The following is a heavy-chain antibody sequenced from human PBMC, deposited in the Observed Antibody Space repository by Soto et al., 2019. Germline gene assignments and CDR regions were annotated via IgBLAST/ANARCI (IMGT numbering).Heavy chain of an antibody. Sequence: SETLSLTCTVSGGSISSSSYYWGWIRQHTGKGLEWIGSIYYSGSTYYNPSLKSRVTISVDTSKNQFSLKLSSVTAADTAVYYCARVLGFLEWLLKENYYFGMDVWGQGTSVT. V-gene: IGHV4-39*01. CDR1: GGSISSSSYY. CDR2: IYYSGST. J-gene: IGHJ6*02. D-gene: IGHD3-3*01. CDR3: ARVLGFLEWLLKENYYFGMDV.